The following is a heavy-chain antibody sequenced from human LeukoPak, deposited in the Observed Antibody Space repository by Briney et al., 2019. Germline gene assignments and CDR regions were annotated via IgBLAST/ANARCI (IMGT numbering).Heavy chain of an antibody. CDR2: ISNSGSTI. CDR3: ARAPKFRLVGVPKGPFDP. Sequence: GGSLRLSCEASGFTFSSYSMSWVRQAPGKGLEWVSYISNSGSTIYYADSVKGRFTISRDNAKNSLYLQMNSLRAEDTAVYYCARAPKFRLVGVPKGPFDPWGQGSLVTVSS. CDR1: GFTFSSYS. J-gene: IGHJ5*02. V-gene: IGHV3-48*04. D-gene: IGHD1-26*01.